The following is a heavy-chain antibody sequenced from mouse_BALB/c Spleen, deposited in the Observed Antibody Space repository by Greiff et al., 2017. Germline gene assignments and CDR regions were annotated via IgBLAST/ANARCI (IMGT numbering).Heavy chain of an antibody. J-gene: IGHJ4*01. CDR1: GFTFSSYY. D-gene: IGHD2-3*01. Sequence: EVKLMESGGGLVKLGGSLKLSCAASGFTFSSYYMSWVRQTPEKRLELVAAINSNGGSTYYPDTVKGRFTISRDNAKNTLYLQMSSLKSEDTALYYCARHGDYEAMDYWGQGTSVTVSS. CDR2: INSNGGST. CDR3: ARHGDYEAMDY. V-gene: IGHV5-6-2*01.